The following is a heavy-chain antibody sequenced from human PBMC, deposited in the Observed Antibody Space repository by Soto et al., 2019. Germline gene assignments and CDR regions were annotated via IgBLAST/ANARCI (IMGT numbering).Heavy chain of an antibody. V-gene: IGHV4-59*01. CDR3: ARDRYDYVWGSYRSRYYYYYYGMDV. Sequence: QVQLQESGPGLVKPSETLSLTCTVSGGSISSYYWSWIRQPPGKGLEWLGYIYYSGSTNYNPSLKSRVTISVDTSKNQFSRKLSSVTAADTAVYYCARDRYDYVWGSYRSRYYYYYYGMDVWGQGPTVTVSS. D-gene: IGHD3-16*02. J-gene: IGHJ6*02. CDR2: IYYSGST. CDR1: GGSISSYY.